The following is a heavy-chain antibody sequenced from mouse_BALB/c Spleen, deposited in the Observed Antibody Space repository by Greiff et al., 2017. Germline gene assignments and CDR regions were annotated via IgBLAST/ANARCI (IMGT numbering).Heavy chain of an antibody. V-gene: IGHV14-3*02. CDR1: GFNIKDTY. CDR3: ARGWDYAMDY. J-gene: IGHJ4*01. Sequence: VQLKESGAELVKPGASVKLSCTASGFNIKDTYMHWVKQRPEQGLEWIGRIDPANGNTKYDPKFQGKATITADTSSNTAYLQLSSLTSEDTAVYYCARGWDYAMDYWGQGTSVTVSS. D-gene: IGHD3-3*01. CDR2: IDPANGNT.